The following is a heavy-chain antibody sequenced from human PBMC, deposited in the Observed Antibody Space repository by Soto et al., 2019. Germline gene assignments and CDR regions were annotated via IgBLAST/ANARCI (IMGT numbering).Heavy chain of an antibody. Sequence: GESLKISCKGSGYSFTSYWISWVRQMPGKGLEWMGRIDPSDSYTNYSPSFQGHVTISADKSISTAYLQWSSLKASDTAMYYCARQAQGSSSWYDFDYWGQGTLVTVS. V-gene: IGHV5-10-1*01. CDR2: IDPSDSYT. D-gene: IGHD6-13*01. CDR3: ARQAQGSSSWYDFDY. J-gene: IGHJ4*02. CDR1: GYSFTSYW.